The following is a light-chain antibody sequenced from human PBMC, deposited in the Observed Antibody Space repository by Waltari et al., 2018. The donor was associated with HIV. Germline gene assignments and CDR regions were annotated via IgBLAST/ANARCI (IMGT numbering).Light chain of an antibody. CDR1: QSVLYSSNNNNY. Sequence: DIVMTQSPDSLAVSLGERATFNCKSSQSVLYSSNNNNYLAWYQQKPGQPPKLLFYWASGRESGVPDRFSGSGSETDFTLTISGLQAEDVAVYYCQQYYSVPWTFGQGTKVEIK. J-gene: IGKJ1*01. V-gene: IGKV4-1*01. CDR2: WAS. CDR3: QQYYSVPWT.